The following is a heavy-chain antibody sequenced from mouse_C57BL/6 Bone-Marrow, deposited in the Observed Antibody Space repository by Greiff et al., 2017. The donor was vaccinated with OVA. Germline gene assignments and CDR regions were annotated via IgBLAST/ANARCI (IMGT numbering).Heavy chain of an antibody. J-gene: IGHJ2*01. CDR2: IHPNSGST. D-gene: IGHD2-4*01. CDR1: GYTFTSYW. V-gene: IGHV1-64*01. CDR3: ARNGGLPFDY. Sequence: QVHVKQSGAELVKPGASVKLSCKASGYTFTSYWMHWVKQRPGQGLEWIGMIHPNSGSTNYNEKFKSKATLTVDKSSSTAYMQLSSLTSEDSAVYYCARNGGLPFDYWGQGTTLTVSS.